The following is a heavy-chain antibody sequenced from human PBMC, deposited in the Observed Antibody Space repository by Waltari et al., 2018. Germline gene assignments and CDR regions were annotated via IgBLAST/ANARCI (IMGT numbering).Heavy chain of an antibody. D-gene: IGHD3-16*01. CDR2: IISYNGDK. CDR3: ARGAKVRTRGFEY. CDR1: GYDFRAYG. J-gene: IGHJ4*02. V-gene: IGHV1-18*01. Sequence: QIQLVQSGAEVKKPGASVKVSCKASGYDFRAYGISWVRQAPGQGREWMGWIISYNGDKNYAQKFQGRVSLTTDTSTNIAYMDLRSLRSDDTAVYYCARGAKVRTRGFEYWGQGTLVTVSS.